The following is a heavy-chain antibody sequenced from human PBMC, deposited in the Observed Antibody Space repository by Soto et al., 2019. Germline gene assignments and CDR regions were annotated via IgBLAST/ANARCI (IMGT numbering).Heavy chain of an antibody. Sequence: QVQLVESGGGVVQPGRSLRLSCAASGFTFSSYAMHWVRQAPGKGLDWVAVISYDGSNKYYADSVKGRFTISRDNSKNTLYLQMNSLRADDTPIYYCARADRDGYNYGDYWGQGSLVTVSS. CDR3: ARADRDGYNYGDY. CDR2: ISYDGSNK. D-gene: IGHD5-12*01. J-gene: IGHJ4*02. CDR1: GFTFSSYA. V-gene: IGHV3-30-3*01.